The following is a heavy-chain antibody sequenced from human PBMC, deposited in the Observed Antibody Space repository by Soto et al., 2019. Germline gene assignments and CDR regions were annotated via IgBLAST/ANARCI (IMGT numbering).Heavy chain of an antibody. CDR3: ARDPPMVRGVHDAFDI. D-gene: IGHD3-10*01. V-gene: IGHV1-69*08. CDR1: GGTFSSYT. J-gene: IGHJ3*02. CDR2: IIPILGIA. Sequence: QVQLVQSGAEVKKPGSSVKVSCKASGGTFSSYTISWVRQAPGQGLEWMGRIIPILGIANYAQKFQGRVTITADKSTSTAYMELSSLRSEDTAVYYCARDPPMVRGVHDAFDIWGQGTMVTVSS.